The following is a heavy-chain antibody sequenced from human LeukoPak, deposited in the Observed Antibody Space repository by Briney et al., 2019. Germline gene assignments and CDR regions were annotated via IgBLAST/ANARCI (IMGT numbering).Heavy chain of an antibody. CDR1: GYTFTSYA. CDR3: ARFERERAFDI. D-gene: IGHD1-1*01. J-gene: IGHJ3*02. Sequence: ASVKVSWKASGYTFTSYAMHWVRQAPGQRLEWMGWINAGNGNTKYSQKFQGRVTITRDTSASTAYMELSSLRSEDTAVYYCARFERERAFDIWGQGTMVTVSS. CDR2: INAGNGNT. V-gene: IGHV1-3*01.